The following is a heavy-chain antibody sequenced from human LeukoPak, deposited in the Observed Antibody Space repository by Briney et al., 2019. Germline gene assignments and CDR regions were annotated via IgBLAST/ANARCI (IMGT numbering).Heavy chain of an antibody. CDR1: GGSISSYY. V-gene: IGHV4-59*06. D-gene: IGHD5-12*01. Sequence: SETLSLTCNVSGGSISSYYWSWIRQPPGKGLEWIGYIYYSGSTYYNPSLKSRVTISVDTSKNQFSLKLSSVTAADTAVYYCARVRVATMYEWGQGTLVTVSS. CDR2: IYYSGST. J-gene: IGHJ4*02. CDR3: ARVRVATMYE.